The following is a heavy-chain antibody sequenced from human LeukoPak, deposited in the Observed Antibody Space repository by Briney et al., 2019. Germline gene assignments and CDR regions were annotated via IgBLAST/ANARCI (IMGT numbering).Heavy chain of an antibody. D-gene: IGHD2-2*01. CDR1: GYTFTSYG. CDR3: AREGYCSSTSCPYGYGPDDY. Sequence: GASVKVSCKASGYTFTSYGISWVRQAPGQGLEWMGWISAYNGNTNYAQKLQGRVTMTTDTPTSTAYMELRSLRSDDTAVYYCAREGYCSSTSCPYGYGPDDYWGQGTLVTVSS. CDR2: ISAYNGNT. V-gene: IGHV1-18*01. J-gene: IGHJ4*02.